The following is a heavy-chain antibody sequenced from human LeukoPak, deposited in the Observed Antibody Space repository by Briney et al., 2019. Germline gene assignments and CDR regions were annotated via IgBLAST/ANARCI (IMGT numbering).Heavy chain of an antibody. CDR2: ISYDGSNK. J-gene: IGHJ4*02. CDR3: ARDPVPRPYSSGWYALDY. V-gene: IGHV3-30-3*01. CDR1: GFTFSSYA. Sequence: GGSLRLSCAASGFTFSSYAMHWVRQAPGKGVEWVAVISYDGSNKYYADSVKGRFTISRDNSKNTLYLQMNSLRAEDTAVYYCARDPVPRPYSSGWYALDYWGQGTLVTVSS. D-gene: IGHD6-19*01.